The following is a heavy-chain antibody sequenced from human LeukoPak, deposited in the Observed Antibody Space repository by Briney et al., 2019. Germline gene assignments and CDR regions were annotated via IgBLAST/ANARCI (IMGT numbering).Heavy chain of an antibody. CDR3: ARRRRDGYNYRPPFDY. CDR2: INHSGST. Sequence: TETLSLTCAVYGGSFSGYYWSWIRQLPGKGLEWIGEINHSGSTNYNPSLKSRVTISVDTSKNQFSLKLSSVTAADTAVYYCARRRRDGYNYRPPFDYWGQGTLVTVSS. CDR1: GGSFSGYY. J-gene: IGHJ4*02. D-gene: IGHD5-24*01. V-gene: IGHV4-34*01.